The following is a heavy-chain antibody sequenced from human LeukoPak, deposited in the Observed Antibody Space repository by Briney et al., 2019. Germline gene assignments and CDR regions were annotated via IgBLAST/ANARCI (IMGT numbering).Heavy chain of an antibody. V-gene: IGHV3-30*02. CDR2: IRYDGKNTK. J-gene: IGHJ4*02. Sequence: PGGSLRFSCAASGFSFRNYGMHWVRRAPGKGLEWVAFIRYDGKNTKYHVDSVKGRFTISRDNSNNTLYLQMNSLRAEDTAVYYCAKRPMVRGDMNAFFDFWGQGTLVTVSS. D-gene: IGHD3-10*01. CDR1: GFSFRNYG. CDR3: AKRPMVRGDMNAFFDF.